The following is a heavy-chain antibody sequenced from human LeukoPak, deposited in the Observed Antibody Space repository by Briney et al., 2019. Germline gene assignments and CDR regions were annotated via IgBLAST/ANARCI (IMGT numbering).Heavy chain of an antibody. CDR1: GGTFSSYA. CDR3: ARTYSSGWYNAPEYFQH. J-gene: IGHJ1*01. CDR2: IIPILGIA. V-gene: IGHV1-69*04. D-gene: IGHD6-19*01. Sequence: SVKVSCKASGGTFSSYAISWVRQAPGQGLEWMGRIIPILGIANYAQKFQGRVTITADKSTSTAYMELSSLRSEDTAVYYCARTYSSGWYNAPEYFQHWGQGTLVTVSS.